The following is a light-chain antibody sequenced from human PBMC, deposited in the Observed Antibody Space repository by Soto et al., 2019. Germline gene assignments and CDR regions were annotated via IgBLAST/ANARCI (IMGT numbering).Light chain of an antibody. J-gene: IGKJ2*01. CDR3: HQYGSSPTYT. Sequence: EIVLTQSPGTLSLSPGERATLSCRASQSVSSSYLAWYQQKPGQAPRLLIYGASSRATVIPDRFSGSGSGTDLTLTISRLEHDDFAVYYCHQYGSSPTYTFGQGTKLEIK. V-gene: IGKV3-20*01. CDR2: GAS. CDR1: QSVSSSY.